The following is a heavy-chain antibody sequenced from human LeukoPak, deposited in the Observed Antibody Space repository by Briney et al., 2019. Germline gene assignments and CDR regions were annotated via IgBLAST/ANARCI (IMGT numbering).Heavy chain of an antibody. V-gene: IGHV1-2*02. J-gene: IGHJ6*03. CDR1: GYTFTGYY. D-gene: IGHD3-10*01. CDR3: ARDGFGETYYYYYYMDV. Sequence: ASVKVSCKASGYTFTGYYMHWVRQAPGQGLEWMGWINHNSGGTNYAQKFQGRVTMTRDTSISTAYMELSRLRSDDTAVYYCARDGFGETYYYYYYMDVWGKGTTVTISS. CDR2: INHNSGGT.